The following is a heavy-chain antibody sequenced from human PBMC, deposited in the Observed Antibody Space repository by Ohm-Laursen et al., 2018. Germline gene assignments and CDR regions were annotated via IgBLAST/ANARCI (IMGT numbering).Heavy chain of an antibody. Sequence: SVKVSCKASGGTFSSYAFSWVRQAPGQGLEWMGGIIPLFGTPHYSQKFQGRVTITADKSTNTTYMELNSLRSEDTAFYYCARLTSGYEFDYWGQGTLVTVSS. CDR3: ARLTSGYEFDY. J-gene: IGHJ4*02. CDR1: GGTFSSYA. D-gene: IGHD5-12*01. CDR2: IIPLFGTP. V-gene: IGHV1-69*06.